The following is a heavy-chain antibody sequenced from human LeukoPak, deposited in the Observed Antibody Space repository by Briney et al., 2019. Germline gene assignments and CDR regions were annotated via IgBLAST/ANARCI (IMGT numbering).Heavy chain of an antibody. CDR3: ARSIPATGNNFDY. J-gene: IGHJ4*02. V-gene: IGHV6-1*01. CDR2: TYFRSKWYS. D-gene: IGHD6-13*01. CDR1: GDSVSSNSAA. Sequence: SQTLSVTCVISGDSVSSNSAAWNWIRQSPSRGLGWLGRTYFRSKWYSDYTMSVKGRITINGDTSKNQFSLQLNSVTPEDTAVYFCARSIPATGNNFDYWGQGTRFTVSS.